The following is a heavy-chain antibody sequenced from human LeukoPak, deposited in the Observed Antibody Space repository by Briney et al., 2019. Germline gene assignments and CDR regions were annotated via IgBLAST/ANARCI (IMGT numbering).Heavy chain of an antibody. CDR3: ARVGGFMVATSWFEP. V-gene: IGHV4-39*07. D-gene: IGHD5-12*01. Sequence: PSETLSLTCTVSGGSISSSTYYWGWIRQPPGKGLEWIGNIYYSGSTYYNPSLKSRVTISVDTSKNQFSLKLTSVTAADTAVYYCARVGGFMVATSWFEPWGQGTLVTVSS. CDR2: IYYSGST. J-gene: IGHJ5*02. CDR1: GGSISSSTYY.